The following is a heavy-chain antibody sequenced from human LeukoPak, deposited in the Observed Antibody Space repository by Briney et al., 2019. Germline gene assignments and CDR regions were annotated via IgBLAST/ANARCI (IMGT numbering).Heavy chain of an antibody. D-gene: IGHD4-17*01. CDR3: ARLNTDYGDGYHYYLEV. CDR1: GDSISDYY. Sequence: SETLSLTCVVSGDSISDYYWTWIRQPPGKGLEWLGYIYYSGSTSYNPSLESRITMSVDTSKNQFSLKLTSVTAADTADYYCARLNTDYGDGYHYYLEVWGKGTTVTVSS. CDR2: IYYSGST. J-gene: IGHJ6*03. V-gene: IGHV4-59*01.